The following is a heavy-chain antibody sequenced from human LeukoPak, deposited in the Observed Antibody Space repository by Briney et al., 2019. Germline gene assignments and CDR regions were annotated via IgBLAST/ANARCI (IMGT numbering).Heavy chain of an antibody. D-gene: IGHD3-10*01. CDR2: ISGSGGST. V-gene: IGHV3-23*01. J-gene: IGHJ4*02. CDR1: GFTFSSYA. Sequence: GGSLRLSCAASGFTFSSYAMSWVRQAPGKGLEWVSAISGSGGSTYYADSVKGRFTISRDNSKNTLYLQMNSLRAEDTAVYYCAKPLPLMVRGVTPFDYWGQGTLVTVSS. CDR3: AKPLPLMVRGVTPFDY.